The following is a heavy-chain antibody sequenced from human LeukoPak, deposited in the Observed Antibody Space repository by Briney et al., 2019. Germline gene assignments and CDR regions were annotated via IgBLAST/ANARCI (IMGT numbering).Heavy chain of an antibody. CDR3: AKPKLLWFGELLGAYFDY. J-gene: IGHJ4*02. CDR2: LYSGGST. D-gene: IGHD3-10*01. Sequence: GGSLRLSCAASGLTVSANYMSWVRQAPGKGLEWVSVLYSGGSTYYADSVKGRFTISRDNSKNTLYLQMNSLRAEDTAVYYCAKPKLLWFGELLGAYFDYWGQGTLVTVSS. CDR1: GLTVSANY. V-gene: IGHV3-53*01.